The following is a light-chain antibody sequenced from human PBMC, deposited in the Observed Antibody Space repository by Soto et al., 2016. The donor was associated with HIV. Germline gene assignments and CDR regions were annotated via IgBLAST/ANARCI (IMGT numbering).Light chain of an antibody. J-gene: IGKJ1*01. CDR2: KAS. Sequence: DIQMTQSPSTLSASVGDRVTITCRASQSISTWLAWYQQKPGKASKLLIYKASNLESGVPSRFSGSGSGTEFNLTVSSLQPDDFASYYCQQYSHYWWTFGHGTKVEIK. CDR3: QQYSHYWWT. V-gene: IGKV1-5*03. CDR1: QSISTW.